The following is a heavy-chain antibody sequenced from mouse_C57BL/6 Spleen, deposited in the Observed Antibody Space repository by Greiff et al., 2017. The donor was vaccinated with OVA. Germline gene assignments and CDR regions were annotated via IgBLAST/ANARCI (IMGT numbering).Heavy chain of an antibody. D-gene: IGHD1-1*01. CDR3: AKKYYGSSYAMDY. V-gene: IGHV2-5*01. Sequence: QVQLKESGPGLVQPSQSLSITCTVSGFSLTSYGVHWVRQSPGKGLEWLGVIWRGGSTDYNAAFMSRLSITKDNSKSQVFFKMNSLQADDTAIYYCAKKYYGSSYAMDYWGQGTSVTVSS. CDR2: IWRGGST. J-gene: IGHJ4*01. CDR1: GFSLTSYG.